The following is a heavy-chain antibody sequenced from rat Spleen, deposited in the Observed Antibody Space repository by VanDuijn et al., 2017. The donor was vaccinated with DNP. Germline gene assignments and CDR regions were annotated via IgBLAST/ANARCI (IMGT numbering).Heavy chain of an antibody. CDR2: INIDGGKT. CDR3: ATSGYGYDGYPFAY. CDR1: GFTFSNYW. V-gene: IGHV5-58*01. J-gene: IGHJ3*01. Sequence: EVQLVETGGGLVQPGRSLKLSCVVSGFTFSNYWMYWIRQAPGKGLEWVASINIDGGKTYYPDSVKGRFTISRDNAENTVYLQMDSLRSEDTATYYCATSGYGYDGYPFAYWGHGTLVTVSS. D-gene: IGHD1-12*03.